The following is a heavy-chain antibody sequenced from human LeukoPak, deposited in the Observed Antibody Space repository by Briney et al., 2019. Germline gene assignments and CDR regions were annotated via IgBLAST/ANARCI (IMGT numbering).Heavy chain of an antibody. CDR1: GFTFSSYR. D-gene: IGHD3-10*01. CDR2: ISYDGSIK. J-gene: IGHJ4*02. V-gene: IGHV3-30-3*01. Sequence: GGSLRLSCAASGFTFSSYRMHWVRQAPGKGLECVALISYDGSIKYYADSVKGRFTISRDNSRNTLYLQMNSLRDEDTAVYYCARGFGTSFDYWGQGTLVTVSS. CDR3: ARGFGTSFDY.